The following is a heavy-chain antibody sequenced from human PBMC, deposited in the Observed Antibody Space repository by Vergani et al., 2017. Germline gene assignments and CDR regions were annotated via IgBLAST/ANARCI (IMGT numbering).Heavy chain of an antibody. CDR1: GYTFTSYD. CDR2: MNPNSGNT. J-gene: IGHJ3*02. V-gene: IGHV1-8*01. Sequence: QVQLVQSGAEVKKPGASVKVSCKASGYTFTSYDINWVRQATGQGLEWMGWMNPNSGNTGYAQKFQGRVTMTRNTSISTAYMELSSLRSEDTAVYYCAKEPGYCSGGSCYSGDAFDIWGQGTMVTVSS. D-gene: IGHD2-15*01. CDR3: AKEPGYCSGGSCYSGDAFDI.